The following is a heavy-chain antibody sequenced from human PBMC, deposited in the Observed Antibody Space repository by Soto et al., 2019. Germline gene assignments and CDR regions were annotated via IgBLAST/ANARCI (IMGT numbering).Heavy chain of an antibody. J-gene: IGHJ4*02. D-gene: IGHD2-2*01. CDR2: ISGSGGST. CDR3: AKDRGGCSSTSCPPRLFDY. V-gene: IGHV3-23*01. Sequence: EVQLLEAGGGLVQPGGSLRLSCAASGFTFSSYAMSWVRQAPGKGLEWVSGISGSGGSTYYADSVKGRFTISRDNSKNTLYLQMNSLRAEYPAVYYCAKDRGGCSSTSCPPRLFDYWGQGPLVTVSS. CDR1: GFTFSSYA.